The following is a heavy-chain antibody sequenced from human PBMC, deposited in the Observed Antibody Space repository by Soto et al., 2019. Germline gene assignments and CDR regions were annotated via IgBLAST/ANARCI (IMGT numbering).Heavy chain of an antibody. Sequence: QVQLVQSGGEVKKPGASVTVSCKASGYTFINYHITWVRQAPGQGLEWMAWIKTYNGMTDYAQRFQGRVTMTRDTSTSTAYMELRNLVSDDTAVYFCAKSPRGEMATYWGQGTLVTVSS. V-gene: IGHV1-18*01. CDR2: IKTYNGMT. D-gene: IGHD5-12*01. CDR3: AKSPRGEMATY. CDR1: GYTFINYH. J-gene: IGHJ4*02.